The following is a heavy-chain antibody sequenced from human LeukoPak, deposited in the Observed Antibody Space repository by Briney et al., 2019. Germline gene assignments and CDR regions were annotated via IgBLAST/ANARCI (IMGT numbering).Heavy chain of an antibody. J-gene: IGHJ4*02. CDR3: ARGRFGELLYNQQTYYFDY. CDR1: GYTFTGYY. Sequence: ASVKVSFKASGYTFTGYYMHWVRQAPGQGLEWMGWINPNSGGTNYAQKFQGKVTMTRETSISTASLDMSRLRSDDTAVYYCARGRFGELLYNQQTYYFDYWGQGTLVTVSS. D-gene: IGHD3-10*01. V-gene: IGHV1-2*02. CDR2: INPNSGGT.